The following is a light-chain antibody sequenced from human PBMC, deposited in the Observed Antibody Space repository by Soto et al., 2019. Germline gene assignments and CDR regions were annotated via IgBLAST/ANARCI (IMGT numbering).Light chain of an antibody. CDR2: QDS. CDR1: KLGDKY. V-gene: IGLV3-1*01. CDR3: QAWDSSFYV. J-gene: IGLJ1*01. Sequence: SYELTQPPSVSVSPGQTASITCSGDKLGDKYACWYQQKPGQSPVLVIYQDSKRPSGIPERFSGSNSGNTATLTISGTQPMDEADYYCQAWDSSFYVFGTGTKVTVL.